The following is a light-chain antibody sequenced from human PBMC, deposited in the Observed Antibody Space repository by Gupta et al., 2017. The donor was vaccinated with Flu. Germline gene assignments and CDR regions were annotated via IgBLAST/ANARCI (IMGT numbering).Light chain of an antibody. V-gene: IGKV3-11*01. Sequence: EIVLTQSPATLSLSPGERATLSCRASQTVASYLAWYQQKPGQAPRLLISDASIRATAIPARFSGSGSGTDFTLTISSLQPEDFALYYCQQRLSWPITFGQGTRLEIK. CDR1: QTVASY. CDR3: QQRLSWPIT. J-gene: IGKJ5*01. CDR2: DAS.